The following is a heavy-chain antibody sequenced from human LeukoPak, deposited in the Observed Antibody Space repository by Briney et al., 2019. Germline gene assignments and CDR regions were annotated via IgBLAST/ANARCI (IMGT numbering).Heavy chain of an antibody. J-gene: IGHJ4*02. CDR2: ISPSGGST. CDR3: ARGPRIAVAGTDY. CDR1: GYTFTSNY. V-gene: IGHV1-46*01. Sequence: ASVKVSCKAFGYTFTSNYMHWVRQAPGQGPEWMGVISPSGGSTTYAQKFQGRVTLTRDMSTSTDYLELSSLRSEDTAVYYCARGPRIAVAGTDYWGQGTLVTVSS. D-gene: IGHD6-19*01.